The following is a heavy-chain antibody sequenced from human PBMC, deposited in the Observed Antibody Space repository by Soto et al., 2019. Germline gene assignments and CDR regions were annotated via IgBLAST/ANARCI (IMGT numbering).Heavy chain of an antibody. CDR2: IYYSGST. CDR3: ARDRAGVVVVAATNWFDP. J-gene: IGHJ5*02. Sequence: SETLSLTCTVSGGSISSGDYYWSWIRQPPGKGLEWIGYIYYSGSTYYNPSLKSRVTISVDTSKNQFSLKLSSVTAADTAVYYCARDRAGVVVVAATNWFDPWGQGTLVSVSS. CDR1: GGSISSGDYY. D-gene: IGHD2-15*01. V-gene: IGHV4-30-4*01.